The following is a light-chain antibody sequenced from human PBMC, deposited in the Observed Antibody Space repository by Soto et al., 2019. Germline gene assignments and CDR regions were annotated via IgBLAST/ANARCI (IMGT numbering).Light chain of an antibody. CDR2: EGS. J-gene: IGLJ2*01. CDR3: SSYAGSNVLVV. V-gene: IGLV2-23*01. Sequence: QSALTQAGSVSGYPGQSITISCSGTSSDIGSYNLVSWYQQHPGKAPKVIIFEGSRLPSGVSSRFSGSKSGNTASLTISGLRPEDEADYYCSSYAGSNVLVVFGGGTKLTVL. CDR1: SSDIGSYNL.